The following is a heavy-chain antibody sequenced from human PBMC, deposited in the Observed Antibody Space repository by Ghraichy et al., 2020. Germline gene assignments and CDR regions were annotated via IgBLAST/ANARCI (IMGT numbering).Heavy chain of an antibody. CDR3: AKDQGTNVIIGLDS. J-gene: IGHJ4*02. CDR2: IYNDGSNK. V-gene: IGHV3-30*02. Sequence: GGSLRLSCEASGFTLKNYGMHWVRQAPGKGLEWVAFIYNDGSNKYYADSVLGRFTFSRDNSKNTLHLQMNSLTAEDSAVYYCAKDQGTNVIIGLDSWGQGPLVTVSS. CDR1: GFTLKNYG. D-gene: IGHD2-8*01.